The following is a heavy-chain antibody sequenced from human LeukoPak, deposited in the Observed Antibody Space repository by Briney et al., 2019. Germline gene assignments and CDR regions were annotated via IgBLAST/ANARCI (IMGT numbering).Heavy chain of an antibody. Sequence: ASVKVSCKVSGYTLTELSMHWVRQAPGKVLEWMGGFDPEDGETIYAQKFQGRVTMTEDTSTDTAYMELSSLRSEDTAVYYCATDPPCGSSTSCYPGRYYGMDVWGQGTTVTVSS. V-gene: IGHV1-24*01. D-gene: IGHD2-2*01. J-gene: IGHJ6*02. CDR3: ATDPPCGSSTSCYPGRYYGMDV. CDR1: GYTLTELS. CDR2: FDPEDGET.